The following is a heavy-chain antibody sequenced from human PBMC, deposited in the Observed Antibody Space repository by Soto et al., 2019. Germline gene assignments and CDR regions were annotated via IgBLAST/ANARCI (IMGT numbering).Heavy chain of an antibody. V-gene: IGHV3-48*01. CDR2: ISSSSSTI. D-gene: IGHD6-13*01. CDR1: GFTSSSYS. CDR3: ARHPERIAQIGWFDP. Sequence: GGSLRLSCAASGFTSSSYSMNWVRQAPGKGLEWVSYISSSSSTIYYADSVKGRFTISRDNAKNSLYLQMNSLRAEDTAVYYCARHPERIAQIGWFDPWGQGTLVTVS. J-gene: IGHJ5*02.